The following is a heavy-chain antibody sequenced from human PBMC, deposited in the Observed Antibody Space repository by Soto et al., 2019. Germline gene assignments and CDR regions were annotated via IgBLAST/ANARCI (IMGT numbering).Heavy chain of an antibody. D-gene: IGHD2-15*01. J-gene: IGHJ3*02. V-gene: IGHV1-69*06. Sequence: QVQLVQSGSEVKKPGSSVKVSCKASGGTFSDFTLSWLRQAPGRGLEWMGGIIPMIGATNNAQKLKGRLTITADKSTGTVYTELNSLRSDDTAVYCCARYWSAGTLYGAFDIWGQGTEVTVSP. CDR1: GGTFSDFT. CDR3: ARYWSAGTLYGAFDI. CDR2: IIPMIGAT.